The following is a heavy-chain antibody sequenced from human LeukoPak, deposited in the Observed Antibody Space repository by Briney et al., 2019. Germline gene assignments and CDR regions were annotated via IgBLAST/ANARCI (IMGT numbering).Heavy chain of an antibody. D-gene: IGHD6-13*01. V-gene: IGHV4-59*12. CDR1: GGSISSYY. J-gene: IGHJ6*02. CDR3: ARDRQQGYYYYGMDV. CDR2: IYYSGST. Sequence: SETLSLTCAVSGGSISSYYWSWIRQPPGKGLEWIGYIYYSGSTNYNPSLKSRVTISVDTSKNQFSLKLSSVTAADTAVYYCARDRQQGYYYYGMDVWGQGTTVTVSS.